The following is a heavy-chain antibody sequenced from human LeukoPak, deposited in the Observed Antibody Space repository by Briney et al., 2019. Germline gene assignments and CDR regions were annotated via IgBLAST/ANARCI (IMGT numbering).Heavy chain of an antibody. CDR2: ISGSSGTI. J-gene: IGHJ4*02. Sequence: GGSLRLSCAASGFTFSSFTMNWVRQAPGKGLEWVSYISGSSGTIYYADSVEGRFTISRDNAKNSLYLQMNSLRAEDTAVYYCARDAQYYYDSSGYLPNWGQGTLVTVSS. CDR1: GFTFSSFT. V-gene: IGHV3-48*01. CDR3: ARDAQYYYDSSGYLPN. D-gene: IGHD3-22*01.